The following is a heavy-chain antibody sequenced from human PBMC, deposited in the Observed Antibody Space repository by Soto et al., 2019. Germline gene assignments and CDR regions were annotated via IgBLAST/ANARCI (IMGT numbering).Heavy chain of an antibody. CDR2: ISAYNGNT. CDR3: ARDMVIVEFPVFWSGLVAFDI. V-gene: IGHV1-18*04. Sequence: XSVKFDCKASGYRFTRYGISCVRQTPGQGLEWMGWISAYNGNTNYAQKLQGRVTMTTDTSTSTAYMGLRSLRSDDTAVYYCARDMVIVEFPVFWSGLVAFDIWGQGPMGTV. CDR1: GYRFTRYG. J-gene: IGHJ3*02. D-gene: IGHD3-3*01.